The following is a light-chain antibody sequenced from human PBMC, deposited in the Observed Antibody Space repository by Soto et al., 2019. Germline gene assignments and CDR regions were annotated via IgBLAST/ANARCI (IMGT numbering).Light chain of an antibody. Sequence: QSVLTQPPSASGSPGQSVTISCRGTSSDIDTYDFVSWYQHHPGKAPKVLIYEVTKRPSGVPDRFSGSKSGNTASLTVSGLQPEDEAEYYCSSFAGSKTPYVFGTGTKVTVL. CDR1: SSDIDTYDF. CDR2: EVT. CDR3: SSFAGSKTPYV. J-gene: IGLJ1*01. V-gene: IGLV2-8*01.